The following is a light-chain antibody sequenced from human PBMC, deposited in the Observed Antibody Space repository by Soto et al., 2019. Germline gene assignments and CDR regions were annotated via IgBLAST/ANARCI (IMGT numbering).Light chain of an antibody. CDR1: QGIRSD. V-gene: IGKV1-17*01. CDR3: LQYNSYSRV. Sequence: DVQMTQSPSSLSASVGDRVTITCRASQGIRSDLGWYQQKPGKAPKRLIYSASSLQSWVPSRFSGSGSGTEFTLTISSLQPEDFATYYCLQYNSYSRVFGQGTKVEIK. J-gene: IGKJ1*01. CDR2: SAS.